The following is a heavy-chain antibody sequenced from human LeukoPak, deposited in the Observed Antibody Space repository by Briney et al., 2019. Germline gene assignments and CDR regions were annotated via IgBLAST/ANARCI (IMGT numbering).Heavy chain of an antibody. CDR3: SRRSRTAFYIDY. Sequence: GGSLRLSSAASGFNFNVYAMHWVRQAPGKGLEWVGRIRSKTNTYATEYGASVKGRFVISRDDSKNTLYLEMSSLKTEDTALYYCSRRSRTAFYIDYWGQGAMVTVSS. CDR1: GFNFNVYA. CDR2: IRSKTNTYAT. D-gene: IGHD2/OR15-2a*01. J-gene: IGHJ4*02. V-gene: IGHV3-73*01.